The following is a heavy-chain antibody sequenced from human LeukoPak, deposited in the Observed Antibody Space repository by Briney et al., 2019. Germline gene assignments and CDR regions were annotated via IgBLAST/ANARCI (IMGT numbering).Heavy chain of an antibody. CDR2: IYPGDSDT. D-gene: IGHD1-26*01. CDR3: ARQGYSGSYYVNYFDY. Sequence: GESLKISCKGSGYGFTSYRIGWVCQMPGKGLEWMGIIYPGDSDTRYSPSFQGQVTISADKSISTAYLQWSSLKASDTAMYYCARQGYSGSYYVNYFDYWGQGTLVTVSS. V-gene: IGHV5-51*01. CDR1: GYGFTSYR. J-gene: IGHJ4*02.